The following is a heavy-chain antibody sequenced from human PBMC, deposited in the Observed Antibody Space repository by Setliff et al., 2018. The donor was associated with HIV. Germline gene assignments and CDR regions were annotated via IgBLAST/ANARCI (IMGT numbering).Heavy chain of an antibody. J-gene: IGHJ2*01. V-gene: IGHV4-4*07. CDR2: IYTSGST. CDR1: GDSIGDYY. D-gene: IGHD3-3*01. Sequence: SETLSLTCTVSGDSIGDYYWSWIRQPAGKGLEWIGRIYTSGSTNYNPSLKSRVTMSVDTSKDQFSLKPSSVTAADTAVYYCARDEWLLDWSFDLWGRGTLVTVSS. CDR3: ARDEWLLDWSFDL.